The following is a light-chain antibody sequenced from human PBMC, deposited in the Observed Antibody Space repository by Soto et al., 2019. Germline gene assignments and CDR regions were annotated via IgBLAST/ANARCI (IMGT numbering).Light chain of an antibody. CDR1: SSNIGNNY. Sequence: QSALTQPPSVSAAPGQKVTVSCSGSSSNIGNNYVSWYQHLPGTAPKLLIYDNNKRPSGIPDRFSGSKSGTSATLGITGLQTGDEADYYCGAWDSSLSVYVLGTGTKLTVL. J-gene: IGLJ1*01. V-gene: IGLV1-51*01. CDR3: GAWDSSLSVYV. CDR2: DNN.